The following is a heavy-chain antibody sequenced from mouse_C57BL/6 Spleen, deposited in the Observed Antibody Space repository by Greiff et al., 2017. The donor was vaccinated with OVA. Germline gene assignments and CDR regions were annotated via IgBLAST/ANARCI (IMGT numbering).Heavy chain of an antibody. J-gene: IGHJ4*01. V-gene: IGHV1-19*01. CDR2: INPYNGGT. CDR3: ARRFRYYAMDY. CDR1: GYTFTDYY. Sequence: EVQLQQSGPVLVKPGASVKMSCKASGYTFTDYYMNWVKQSHGKSLEWIGVINPYNGGTSYNQKFKGKATLTVDKSSSTAYMELNSLTSEDSAVYYCARRFRYYAMDYWGQGTSVTVSS.